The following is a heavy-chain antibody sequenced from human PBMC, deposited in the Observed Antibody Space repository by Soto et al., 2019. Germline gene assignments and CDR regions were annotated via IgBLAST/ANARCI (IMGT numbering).Heavy chain of an antibody. CDR2: ISYDGSNK. CDR3: AKGLDYDFWSGDYPNYYYYGMDV. CDR1: GFTFSSYG. J-gene: IGHJ6*01. D-gene: IGHD3-3*01. Sequence: QVQLVESGGGVVQPGRSLRLSCAASGFTFSSYGMHWVRQAPGKGLEWVAVISYDGSNKYYADSVKGRFTISRDNSKNTLYLQMNSLRAEDTAVYYCAKGLDYDFWSGDYPNYYYYGMDVW. V-gene: IGHV3-30*18.